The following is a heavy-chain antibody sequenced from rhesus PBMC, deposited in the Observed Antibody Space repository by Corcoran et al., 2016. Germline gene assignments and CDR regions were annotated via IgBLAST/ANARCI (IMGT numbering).Heavy chain of an antibody. CDR1: GGSISGYYL. CDR2: IGGSSGST. D-gene: IGHD6-25*01. CDR3: ARDEAGSGSWFPEYFEI. J-gene: IGHJ2*01. Sequence: QVQLQESGPGVVKPSETLSLTCVVSGGSISGYYLWSWIRQPPGKGLEWIGYIGGSSGSTNYNHSHKNRINIAKDTSKKEFALKLRSVTAADTAVYYWARDEAGSGSWFPEYFEIWGPGTPITISS. V-gene: IGHV4-127*01.